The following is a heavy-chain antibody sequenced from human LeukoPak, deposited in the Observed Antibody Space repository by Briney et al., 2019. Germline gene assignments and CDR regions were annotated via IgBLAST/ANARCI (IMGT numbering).Heavy chain of an antibody. J-gene: IGHJ4*02. CDR1: GFTFSSYA. CDR2: VSGSGGST. V-gene: IGHV3-23*01. CDR3: ATAALYGSAWYYFDY. D-gene: IGHD6-13*01. Sequence: GGSLRLSCAASGFTFSSYAMSWVRQAPGKGLEWGSGVSGSGGSTYYADSVKGRFTISRDNSKNTLYLQMNSLRAEDTAVYYCATAALYGSAWYYFDYWGQGTLVTVSS.